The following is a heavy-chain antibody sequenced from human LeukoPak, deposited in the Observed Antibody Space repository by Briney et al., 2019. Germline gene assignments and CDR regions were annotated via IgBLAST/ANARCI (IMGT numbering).Heavy chain of an antibody. J-gene: IGHJ5*02. CDR1: GGSISSSSYY. CDR2: IYYSGTN. D-gene: IGHD5-18*01. V-gene: IGHV4-39*01. Sequence: SETLSLTCTVSGGSISSSSYYWGWIRQPPGKGLEWIGSIYYSGTNYYNPSLKSRVTISVDTSKNQFSLKLSSVTAADTAVYYCAARGYSYAKGGFDPRGQGTLVTVSS. CDR3: AARGYSYAKGGFDP.